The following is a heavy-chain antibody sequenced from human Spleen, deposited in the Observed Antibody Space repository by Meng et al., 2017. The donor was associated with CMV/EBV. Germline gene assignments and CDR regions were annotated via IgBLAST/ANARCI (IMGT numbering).Heavy chain of an antibody. CDR3: AREYDFWSGPPLYYYYGMDV. Sequence: GGSLRLSCAASGFTFSSYSMNWVRQAPGKGLEWVSSISSSSSYIYYADSVKGRFTISRDNAKNSLYLQMNSLRAEDTAVYYCAREYDFWSGPPLYYYYGMDVWGQGTTVTVS. D-gene: IGHD3-3*01. J-gene: IGHJ6*02. V-gene: IGHV3-21*01. CDR1: GFTFSSYS. CDR2: ISSSSSYI.